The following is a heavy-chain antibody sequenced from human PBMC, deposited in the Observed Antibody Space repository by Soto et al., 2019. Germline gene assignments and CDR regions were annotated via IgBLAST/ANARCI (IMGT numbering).Heavy chain of an antibody. J-gene: IGHJ5*02. Sequence: SETLSLTCTVSGGSISSYYWSWIRQPPGKGLEWIGYIYYSGSTNYNPSLKSRVTISVDTSKNQFSLKLSSVTAADTAVYYCASLNRACYDFWSGYYYGWFDPWGQGTLVTVSS. CDR2: IYYSGST. CDR3: ASLNRACYDFWSGYYYGWFDP. CDR1: GGSISSYY. V-gene: IGHV4-59*08. D-gene: IGHD3-3*01.